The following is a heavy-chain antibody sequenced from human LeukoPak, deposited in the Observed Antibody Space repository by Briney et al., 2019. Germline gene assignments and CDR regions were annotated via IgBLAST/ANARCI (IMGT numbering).Heavy chain of an antibody. Sequence: VGSLRLSCVGSGFTFSNAWMNWVRQAPGKGLEWVGRIKSKSDGGTTDYAAAVKDRFTISRDDSKNTLYLQMNSLKTEDTGVYYCTAPGGSVFDYWGQGTLVTVSS. D-gene: IGHD3-16*01. J-gene: IGHJ4*02. CDR3: TAPGGSVFDY. V-gene: IGHV3-15*01. CDR2: IKSKSDGGTT. CDR1: GFTFSNAW.